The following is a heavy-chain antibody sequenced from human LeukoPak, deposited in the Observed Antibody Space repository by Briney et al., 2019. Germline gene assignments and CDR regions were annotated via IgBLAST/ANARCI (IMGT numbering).Heavy chain of an antibody. D-gene: IGHD3-9*01. CDR3: AREFESPVPHYYVMDV. J-gene: IGHJ6*02. Sequence: GGSLRLSCAVSGFSFRSYSMNWVRQAPGKGLEWVSSISGSSSYIYYADSVKGRFTISRDNAKNSLYLQMNSLRAEDTAVYYCAREFESPVPHYYVMDVWGQGTTVTVSS. CDR2: ISGSSSYI. CDR1: GFSFRSYS. V-gene: IGHV3-21*01.